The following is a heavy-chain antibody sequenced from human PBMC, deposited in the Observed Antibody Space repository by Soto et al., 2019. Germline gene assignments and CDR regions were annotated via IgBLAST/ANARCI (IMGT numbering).Heavy chain of an antibody. CDR1: GASISYGGFS. CDR2: ISHLEST. CDR3: ARGGGYDSFDY. J-gene: IGHJ4*02. Sequence: SETLSLTCTVSGASISYGGFSWSWIRQSPGKGLEWIGYISHLESTYFHPSFKSRLTMSIDRTRNQFSLKLSCVTAADMAVYYCARGGGYDSFDYWGQGVLVTVSS. V-gene: IGHV4-30-2*06. D-gene: IGHD5-12*01.